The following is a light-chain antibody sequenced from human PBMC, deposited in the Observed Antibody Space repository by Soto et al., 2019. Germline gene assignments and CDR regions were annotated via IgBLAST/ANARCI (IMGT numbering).Light chain of an antibody. V-gene: IGKV3-20*01. CDR3: HQYESWT. CDR1: QRFAGPY. Sequence: EIVLTQSPDTLSLSPGERATLSCRASQRFAGPYLAWYQQKPGQTPRLLINGASSRATGIPDRFSGSGSGTDFTLTISGLEPEDFAVYYCHQYESWTFGQGTKVEIK. CDR2: GAS. J-gene: IGKJ1*01.